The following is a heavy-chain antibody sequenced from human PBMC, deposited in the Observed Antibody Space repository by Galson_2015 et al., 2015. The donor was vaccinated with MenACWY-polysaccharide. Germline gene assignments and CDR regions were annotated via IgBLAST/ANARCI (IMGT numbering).Heavy chain of an antibody. J-gene: IGHJ4*02. D-gene: IGHD6-19*01. Sequence: SLRLSCAASGFTFSAYTMSWIRQAPGKGLEWVTVISIDGRNTYYADPVKGRFTISRDNSKNTLFLQMNGLTAEDPAVYYCVKAHEASGWNRGAGYWGQGTLVTVSS. V-gene: IGHV3-23*01. CDR2: ISIDGRNT. CDR3: VKAHEASGWNRGAGY. CDR1: GFTFSAYT.